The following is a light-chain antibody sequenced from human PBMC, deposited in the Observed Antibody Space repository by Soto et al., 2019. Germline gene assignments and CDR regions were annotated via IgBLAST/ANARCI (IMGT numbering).Light chain of an antibody. CDR2: RNN. CDR3: AAWDDSLSGVV. J-gene: IGLJ2*01. Sequence: QSVVTQPPSASGTPGQRVTISCSGSNSNIGRNYVYWYQQLPGTAPKLLIYRNNQRHSGVPDRFSGSKSGTSASLAISGLRSEDEADYYCAAWDDSLSGVVIGGGTKLTVL. V-gene: IGLV1-47*01. CDR1: NSNIGRNY.